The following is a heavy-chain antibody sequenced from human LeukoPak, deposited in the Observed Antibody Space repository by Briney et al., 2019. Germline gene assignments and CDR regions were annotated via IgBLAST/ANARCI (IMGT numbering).Heavy chain of an antibody. CDR3: ASQGVDYYDSSRNAFDI. V-gene: IGHV1-2*02. Sequence: ASVKASCKTSGYTFTAYYIHWVRQAPGQGLEWMGWINSNSGAINYAQKFQGRVTITADKSTSTAYMELSSLRSEDTAVYYCASQGVDYYDSSRNAFDIWGQGTMVTVSS. D-gene: IGHD3-22*01. CDR2: INSNSGAI. J-gene: IGHJ3*02. CDR1: GYTFTAYY.